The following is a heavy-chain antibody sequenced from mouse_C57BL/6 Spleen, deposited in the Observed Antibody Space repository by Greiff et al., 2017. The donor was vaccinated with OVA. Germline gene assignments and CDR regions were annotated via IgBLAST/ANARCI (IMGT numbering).Heavy chain of an antibody. CDR2: INPSTGGT. CDR3: ERSLRDAMDY. D-gene: IGHD1-3*01. J-gene: IGHJ4*01. Sequence: VQLQQPGPELVKPGASVKISCKASGYSFTGYYMNWVKQSPEQSLEWIGEINPSTGGTTYNQKFKAKATLTVDKSSSTAYMQLKSLTSEDSAVYYCERSLRDAMDYWGQGTSVTVAS. V-gene: IGHV1-42*01. CDR1: GYSFTGYY.